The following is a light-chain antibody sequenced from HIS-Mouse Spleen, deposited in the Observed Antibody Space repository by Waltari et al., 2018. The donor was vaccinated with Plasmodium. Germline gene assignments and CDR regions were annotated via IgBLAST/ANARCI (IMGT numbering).Light chain of an antibody. V-gene: IGLV3-10*01. J-gene: IGLJ3*02. CDR3: YSTDSSGNHRV. Sequence: SYELTQPPSVSVSPGQTARITCSGDALPKNYAYWYQPKSGQAPVLVIDEDSKRPSGIPERFSGSSSGTMATLTISGAQVEDEADYYCYSTDSSGNHRVFGGGTKLTVL. CDR2: EDS. CDR1: ALPKNY.